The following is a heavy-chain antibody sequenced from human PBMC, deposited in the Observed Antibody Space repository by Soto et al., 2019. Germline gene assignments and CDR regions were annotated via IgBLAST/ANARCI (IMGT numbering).Heavy chain of an antibody. V-gene: IGHV1-18*01. CDR3: AGANGSGSYYIAAFDI. D-gene: IGHD3-10*01. CDR1: GYTFTSYG. J-gene: IGHJ3*02. Sequence: QVQLVQSGAEVKKPGASVKVSCKASGYTFTSYGIRWVRQAPGQGLEWMGWISAYNGNTNNAQKLQGRVTMTTDTPTSTAYMELSSLRSDDTSVYYCAGANGSGSYYIAAFDIWGQGTMVTVSS. CDR2: ISAYNGNT.